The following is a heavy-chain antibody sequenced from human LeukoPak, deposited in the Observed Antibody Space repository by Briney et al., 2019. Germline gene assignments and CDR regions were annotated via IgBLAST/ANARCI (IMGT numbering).Heavy chain of an antibody. CDR1: GGTFSSYA. CDR2: INAGNGNT. D-gene: IGHD3-3*01. J-gene: IGHJ1*01. V-gene: IGHV1-3*01. Sequence: ASVKVSCKASGGTFSSYAISWVRQAPGQRLEWMGWINAGNGNTKYSQKFQGRVTITGDTSASTAYMELSSLRSEDTAVYYCARLEVFPAAEYFQHWGQGTLVTVSS. CDR3: ARLEVFPAAEYFQH.